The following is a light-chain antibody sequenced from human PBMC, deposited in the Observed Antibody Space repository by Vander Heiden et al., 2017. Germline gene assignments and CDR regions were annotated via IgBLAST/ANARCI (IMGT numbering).Light chain of an antibody. Sequence: DILMTQSPDSLAVSLAAIATINCKSSQSVLYSSNNQDYLAWYQQKPGHPPKLRLYGATSREDGVPRRFSGSGSRKDFTITISSLQEEDVADYYYQQNDRTPRTFGQGTKVEIK. J-gene: IGKJ1*01. V-gene: IGKV4-1*01. CDR2: GAT. CDR3: QQNDRTPRT. CDR1: QSVLYSSNNQDY.